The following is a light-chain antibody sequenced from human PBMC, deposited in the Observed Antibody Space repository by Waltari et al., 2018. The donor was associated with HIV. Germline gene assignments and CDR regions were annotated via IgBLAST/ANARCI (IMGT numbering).Light chain of an antibody. CDR3: QKYNHDPPWT. CDR1: QGIRYY. Sequence: DIQMTQSPSSLSASVGDRVTITCRASQGIRYYLAWYQQKPGKVPKLLIYGASTLQSGVPSRFGGSGSGTDFTLTISSLQPEDVATYYCQKYNHDPPWTFGQGTKVEI. J-gene: IGKJ1*01. CDR2: GAS. V-gene: IGKV1-27*01.